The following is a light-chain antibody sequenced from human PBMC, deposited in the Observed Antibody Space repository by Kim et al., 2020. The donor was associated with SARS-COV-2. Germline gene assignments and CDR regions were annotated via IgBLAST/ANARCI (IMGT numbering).Light chain of an antibody. CDR3: GTWDSSLSAVV. V-gene: IGLV1-51*01. CDR2: DNN. Sequence: QSVLTQPPSVSAAPGQKVTISCSGGSSNIGNNYVSWYQQFPGTAPKLLIYDNNKRPSGIPDRFSGSKSGTSATLGITGLQTVDEADYYCGTWDSSLSAVVFGGGTQLTVL. CDR1: SSNIGNNY. J-gene: IGLJ3*02.